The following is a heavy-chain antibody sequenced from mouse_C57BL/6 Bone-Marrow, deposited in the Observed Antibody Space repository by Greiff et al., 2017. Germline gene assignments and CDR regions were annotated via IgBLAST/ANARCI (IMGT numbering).Heavy chain of an antibody. J-gene: IGHJ2*01. CDR3: ARFDYGSFSYYFDY. D-gene: IGHD1-1*01. V-gene: IGHV1-19*01. CDR2: INPYNGGT. CDR1: GYTFTDYY. Sequence: EVQLQQSGPVLVKPGASVKMSCKASGYTFTDYYMNWVKQSHGKSLEWIGVINPYNGGTSYNQKFKGKATLTVDKSSSTAYMELNSLTSEDSAVYYCARFDYGSFSYYFDYWGQGTTLTVSS.